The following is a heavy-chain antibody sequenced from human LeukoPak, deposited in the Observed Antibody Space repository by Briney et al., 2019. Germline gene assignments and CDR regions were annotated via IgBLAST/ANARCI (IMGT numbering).Heavy chain of an antibody. Sequence: PGGSLRLSCTAPGFTFSDYYMTWIRQAPGKGLEWLSYVSTDGTYTNYADSVKGRFTISRDNAKSSLYLQLNSLAAEDTAVYYCTREDNWYFDLWGRGTRVTVSS. J-gene: IGHJ2*01. CDR3: TREDNWYFDL. V-gene: IGHV3-11*05. CDR2: VSTDGTYT. CDR1: GFTFSDYY.